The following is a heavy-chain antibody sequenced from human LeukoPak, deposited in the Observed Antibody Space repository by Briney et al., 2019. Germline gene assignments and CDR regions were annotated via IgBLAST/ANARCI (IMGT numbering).Heavy chain of an antibody. CDR1: GYTFTSYA. D-gene: IGHD6-19*01. J-gene: IGHJ5*02. V-gene: IGHV1-3*01. CDR2: INAGNGNT. CDR3: ARAVAGTRNWFDP. Sequence: ASVTVSCKASGYTFTSYAMHWVRQAPGQRLEWMGWINAGNGNTKYSQKFQGRVTITRDTSASTAYMELSSLRSEDTAVYYCARAVAGTRNWFDPWGQGTLVTVSS.